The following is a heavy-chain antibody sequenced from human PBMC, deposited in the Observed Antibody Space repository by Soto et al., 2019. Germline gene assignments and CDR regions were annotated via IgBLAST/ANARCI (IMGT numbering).Heavy chain of an antibody. CDR3: ARVHCSGGSCFFDY. CDR2: IYYSGST. CDR1: GGSISSYY. J-gene: IGHJ4*02. D-gene: IGHD2-15*01. V-gene: IGHV4-59*01. Sequence: SETLSLTCTVSGGSISSYYWSWIRQPPGKGLEWIGYIYYSGSTNYNPSLKSRVTISVDTSKNQFSLKLSSVTAADTAVYYCARVHCSGGSCFFDYWAQGTLVTVSS.